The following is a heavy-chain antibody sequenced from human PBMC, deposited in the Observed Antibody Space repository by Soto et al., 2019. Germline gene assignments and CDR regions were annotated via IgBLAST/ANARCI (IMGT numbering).Heavy chain of an antibody. CDR2: IYYSGST. CDR3: AREYYDILTGYYMRVGFDP. J-gene: IGHJ5*02. D-gene: IGHD3-9*01. V-gene: IGHV4-31*03. Sequence: SETLSLTCTVSGGSISSGGYYWSWIRQHPGKGLEWIGYIYYSGSTYYNPSLKSRVTISVDTSKNQFSPKLSSVTAADTAVYYCAREYYDILTGYYMRVGFDPWGQGTLVTVSS. CDR1: GGSISSGGYY.